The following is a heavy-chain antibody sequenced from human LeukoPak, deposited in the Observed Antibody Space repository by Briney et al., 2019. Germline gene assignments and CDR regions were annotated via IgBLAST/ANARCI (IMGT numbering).Heavy chain of an antibody. J-gene: IGHJ4*02. Sequence: ASVKVSCKASGYTFTNYGVSWVRQAPGQGLEWMGWINTYNGNTNYAQKLQGRVTMTTDTSTTTAYMELRSLRSDDTALYYCARTYFGASYYYIYWGQGTLVTVSS. V-gene: IGHV1-18*01. CDR3: ARTYFGASYYYIY. D-gene: IGHD2-2*01. CDR2: INTYNGNT. CDR1: GYTFTNYG.